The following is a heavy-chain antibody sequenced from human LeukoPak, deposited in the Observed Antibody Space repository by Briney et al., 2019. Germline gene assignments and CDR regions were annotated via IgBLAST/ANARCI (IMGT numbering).Heavy chain of an antibody. CDR1: GGSISSGSYY. CDR2: IYTSGTT. V-gene: IGHV4-61*02. CDR3: ASLLVVRGITSLDY. J-gene: IGHJ4*02. D-gene: IGHD3-10*01. Sequence: PSETLSLTCTVSGGSISSGSYYWSWIRQPAGKGLEWIGRIYTSGTTDYNPSLKSRVTISVDTSKNQFSLKLTSVTAADTAVYYCASLLVVRGITSLDYWGQGTLVTVSS.